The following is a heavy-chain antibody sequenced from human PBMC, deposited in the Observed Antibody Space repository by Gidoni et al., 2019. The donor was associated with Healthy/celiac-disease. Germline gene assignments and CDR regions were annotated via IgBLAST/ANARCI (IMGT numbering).Heavy chain of an antibody. D-gene: IGHD3-22*01. CDR1: GYTFTSSY. J-gene: IGHJ4*02. Sequence: QVQLVQSGAEVKQPGASVKVSCTASGYTFTSSYMHWVRQAPGQGLEWMGIINPSGGSTSYAQKFQGRVTMTRDTSTSTVYMELSSLRSEDTAVYYCARVRGTLAVSGYDSIFYFDYWGQGTLVTVSS. V-gene: IGHV1-46*03. CDR3: ARVRGTLAVSGYDSIFYFDY. CDR2: INPSGGST.